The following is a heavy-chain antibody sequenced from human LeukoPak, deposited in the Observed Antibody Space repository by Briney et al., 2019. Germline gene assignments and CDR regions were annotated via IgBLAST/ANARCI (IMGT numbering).Heavy chain of an antibody. CDR2: INPDSGGT. V-gene: IGHV1-2*02. Sequence: VSVTVSCKASGYTFTGYYMHWVRQAPGLGLAWMGWINPDSGGTNYAQKFQGRVTMTRDTAISTVYMELSRLRSDDTAVYYCARVGAYDNWFDPWGQGTLVTVSS. CDR1: GYTFTGYY. D-gene: IGHD5-12*01. CDR3: ARVGAYDNWFDP. J-gene: IGHJ5*02.